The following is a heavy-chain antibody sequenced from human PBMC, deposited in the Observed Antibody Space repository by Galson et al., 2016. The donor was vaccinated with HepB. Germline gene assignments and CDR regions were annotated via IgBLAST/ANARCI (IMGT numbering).Heavy chain of an antibody. J-gene: IGHJ4*01. CDR2: ISWDGVTT. CDR3: AATTVGSGGTRRFDH. V-gene: IGHV3-43*01. CDR1: GFTFDDYT. Sequence: SLRLSCAASGFTFDDYTMHWVRQAPGKGLEWVSLISWDGVTTYYADSLRGRFTISRDNAGTSLFLQMDSLRVDDTAVYYCAATTVGSGGTRRFDHWGHGILVTVSS. D-gene: IGHD4-11*01.